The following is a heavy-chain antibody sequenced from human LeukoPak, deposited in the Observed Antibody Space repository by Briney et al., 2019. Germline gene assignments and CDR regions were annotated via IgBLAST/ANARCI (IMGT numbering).Heavy chain of an antibody. D-gene: IGHD3-3*01. CDR3: ARDGNYEFDY. CDR1: GFTFSSYS. V-gene: IGHV3-48*04. CDR2: ISSSGSTI. Sequence: GGSLRLSCAASGFTFSSYSMNWVRQAPGKGLEWVSYISSSGSTIYYADSVKGRFTISGDNAKNSLYLQMNSLRAEDTAVYYCARDGNYEFDYWGQGTLVTVSS. J-gene: IGHJ4*02.